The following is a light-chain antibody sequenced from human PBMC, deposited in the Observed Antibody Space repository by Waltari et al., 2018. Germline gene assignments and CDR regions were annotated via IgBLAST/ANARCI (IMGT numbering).Light chain of an antibody. CDR3: HSRDASGSGGA. CDR1: SLRSEY. Sequence: TQDSAVSVAMGQTVRITCQGDSLRSEYASWSQQRPGLAPIHVMYDKNSRPSGVPDRFSGSSSDETASWTITGAQAEDEAYYYCHSRDASGSGGAFGGGTKLTVL. CDR2: DKN. V-gene: IGLV3-19*01. J-gene: IGLJ2*01.